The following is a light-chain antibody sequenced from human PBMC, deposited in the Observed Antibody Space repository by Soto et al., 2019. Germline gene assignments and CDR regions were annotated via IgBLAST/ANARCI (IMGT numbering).Light chain of an antibody. CDR2: AAS. J-gene: IGKJ1*01. Sequence: IQMTQSPSSLSASVGDRVTITCRASQSIGSHLNWYQQKPGKAPKLLIYAASFLQSGVPSRFSGSGSGTDFILTISSLQPEDFATYYCQQSYRIPRTFGQGTKV. CDR1: QSIGSH. V-gene: IGKV1-39*01. CDR3: QQSYRIPRT.